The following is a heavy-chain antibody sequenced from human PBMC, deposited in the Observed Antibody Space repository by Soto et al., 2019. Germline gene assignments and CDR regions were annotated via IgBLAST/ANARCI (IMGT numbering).Heavy chain of an antibody. J-gene: IGHJ6*02. CDR2: ITYEGTNK. CDR3: AKAGGANNWANYYGLDV. D-gene: IGHD1-1*01. Sequence: QEQLVESGGGVVQPGRSLRLSCAASGFIFANYGMHWVRQAPGKGLEWVALITYEGTNKYYADAVKGRFTISRDNAKNMVSLQMDSLRAEDMAVHYCAKAGGANNWANYYGLDVWGQGTTVTVSS. CDR1: GFIFANYG. V-gene: IGHV3-30*18.